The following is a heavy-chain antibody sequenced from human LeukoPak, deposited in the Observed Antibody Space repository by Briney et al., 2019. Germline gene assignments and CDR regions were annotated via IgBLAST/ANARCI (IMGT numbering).Heavy chain of an antibody. V-gene: IGHV3-7*01. D-gene: IGHD3-22*01. CDR3: VCHYSDTSGGY. CDR2: IKEDGTRL. J-gene: IGHJ4*02. Sequence: PGGSLRLSCAASGFTFSRYWMNWVRQVPGKGLEWVANIKEDGTRLNYVDSVRGRFTISRDNAKGSLYLQMNSLRAEDTAVYYCVCHYSDTSGGYWGQGTLDTVSS. CDR1: GFTFSRYW.